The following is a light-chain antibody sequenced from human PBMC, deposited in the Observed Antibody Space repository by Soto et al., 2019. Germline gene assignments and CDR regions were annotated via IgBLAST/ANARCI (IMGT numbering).Light chain of an antibody. J-gene: IGKJ2*01. CDR2: GAS. Sequence: EIVLTQSPGTLSLSPGERATLSCRASQSFSSSYLAWYQQKPGQAPRLLIYGASSRATGIPDRFSGSGSGTDFTLTISRLEPEDCAVYYCQQYGSSVYTFGQGTKVDIK. V-gene: IGKV3-20*01. CDR3: QQYGSSVYT. CDR1: QSFSSSY.